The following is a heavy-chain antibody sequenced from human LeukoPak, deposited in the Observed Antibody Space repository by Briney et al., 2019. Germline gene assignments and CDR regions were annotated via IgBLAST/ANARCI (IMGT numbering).Heavy chain of an antibody. Sequence: GSLRLSCAASGFTFSSYSMNWVRQAPGQGLEWVSSISSSSSYIYYADSVKGRFTISRDNAKNSLYLQMNSLRAEDTAVYYCARDRVLGFQHWGQGTLVAVCS. CDR2: ISSSSSYI. CDR3: ARDRVLGFQH. V-gene: IGHV3-21*01. J-gene: IGHJ1*01. D-gene: IGHD6-6*01. CDR1: GFTFSSYS.